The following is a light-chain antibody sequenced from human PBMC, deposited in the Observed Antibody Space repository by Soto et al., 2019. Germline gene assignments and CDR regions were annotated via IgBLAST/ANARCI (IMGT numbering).Light chain of an antibody. V-gene: IGLV1-47*02. CDR3: AAWDDRLSGPV. Sequence: QSVLTQPPSASGTPGQRVTISCSGSSSNIGSNYVYWYQQLPGTAPKLLSYSNNQRPSGVPDRFSGSKSGTSASLAISGLRSEDEADYYCAAWDDRLSGPVFGGGTKLTVL. J-gene: IGLJ2*01. CDR2: SNN. CDR1: SSNIGSNY.